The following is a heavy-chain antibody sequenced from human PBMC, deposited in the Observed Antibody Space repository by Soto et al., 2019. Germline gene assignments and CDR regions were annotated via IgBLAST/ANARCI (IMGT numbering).Heavy chain of an antibody. J-gene: IGHJ4*02. CDR1: GFTFSNYA. V-gene: IGHV3-23*01. CDR3: AKERLGRGFDY. Sequence: EVQLLESGGDLVQPGGSLRLSCAASGFTFSNYAMGWVRQAPGKGLEWVSTITSGGTTYYADSVKGRLTISRDNSKNTVDLQMNSLRADDTAVYYCAKERLGRGFDYWGQGTLVTVSS. D-gene: IGHD1-26*01. CDR2: ITSGGTT.